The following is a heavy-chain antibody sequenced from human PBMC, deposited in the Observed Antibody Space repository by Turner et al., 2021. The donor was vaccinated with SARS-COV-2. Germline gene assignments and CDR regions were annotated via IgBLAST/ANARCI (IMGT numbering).Heavy chain of an antibody. CDR3: AREGAPVSSSSRVWFDP. Sequence: QVQLVQSGAEVKQPGASVKVSCKASGFTFSNYGLSWVRQAPGQGLEWMGWGSGYNDNTFYAQKFRGRVTMTTDTSTDTAYMELRSLTSDDTAVYYCAREGAPVSSSSRVWFDPWGQGTLVTVSS. D-gene: IGHD6-6*01. J-gene: IGHJ5*02. V-gene: IGHV1-18*01. CDR2: GSGYNDNT. CDR1: GFTFSNYG.